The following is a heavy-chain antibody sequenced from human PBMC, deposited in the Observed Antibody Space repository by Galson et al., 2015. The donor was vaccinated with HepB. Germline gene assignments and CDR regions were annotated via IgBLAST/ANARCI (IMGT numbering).Heavy chain of an antibody. CDR1: GFTFSSYA. D-gene: IGHD3-3*01. Sequence: SLRLSCAASGFTFSSYAIHWVRQAPGKGLEWVAVISYDGSNKYYADSVKGRFTISRDNSKNTLYLQMNSLRAEDTAVYYCARGNDYDFWSGYYTWGQGTLVTVSS. CDR3: ARGNDYDFWSGYYT. CDR2: ISYDGSNK. V-gene: IGHV3-30-3*01. J-gene: IGHJ5*02.